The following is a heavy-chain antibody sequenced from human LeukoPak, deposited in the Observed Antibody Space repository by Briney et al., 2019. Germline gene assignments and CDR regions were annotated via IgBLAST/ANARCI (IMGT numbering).Heavy chain of an antibody. CDR2: IHFIPST. V-gene: IGHV4-59*01. J-gene: IGHJ4*02. Sequence: AETLSLTCTVSDASISGYYWSWLRQPPGKGVEWVGSIHFIPSTNYNPSLRTRFTISVDTSKNQLSLKLSSVTAADTAVYYCARDLGGIYFDYWGQGTLVTVSS. CDR1: DASISGYY. CDR3: ARDLGGIYFDY. D-gene: IGHD1-26*01.